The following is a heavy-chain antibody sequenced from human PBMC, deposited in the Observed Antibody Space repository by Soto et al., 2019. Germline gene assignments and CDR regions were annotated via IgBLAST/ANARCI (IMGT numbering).Heavy chain of an antibody. Sequence: EVQLVESGGGLVQPGGSLRLSCAASGFTVSSNYMSWVRQAPGKGLEWVSVIYSGGSTYYADSVKGRFTISRDNSKNTLYLQMNSLRAEDSAVYYCARDRIPTGMDVWGQGTTVTVSS. J-gene: IGHJ6*02. CDR1: GFTVSSNY. CDR2: IYSGGST. V-gene: IGHV3-66*01. CDR3: ARDRIPTGMDV.